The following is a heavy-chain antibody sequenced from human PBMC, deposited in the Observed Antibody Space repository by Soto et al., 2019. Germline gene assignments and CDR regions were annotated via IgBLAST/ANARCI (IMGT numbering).Heavy chain of an antibody. CDR3: ATAAKKASIMIVVVIKGPHFDY. D-gene: IGHD3-22*01. J-gene: IGHJ4*02. CDR1: GYTLTELS. Sequence: GXSVKVSCKVSGYTLTELSMHWVRQAPGKGLEWMGGFDPEDGETIYAQKFQGRVTMTEDTSTDTAYMELSSLRSEDTAVYYCATAAKKASIMIVVVIKGPHFDYWGQGTLVTVSS. V-gene: IGHV1-24*01. CDR2: FDPEDGET.